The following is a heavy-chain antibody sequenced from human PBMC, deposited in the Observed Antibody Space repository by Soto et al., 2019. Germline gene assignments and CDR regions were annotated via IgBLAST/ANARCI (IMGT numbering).Heavy chain of an antibody. V-gene: IGHV4-4*07. CDR3: ARDSFYDSSGYPGAFDI. D-gene: IGHD3-22*01. Sequence: PSETQSLTCTVSGGSISSYYWSWIRQPAGKGLEWIGRIYTSGSTNYNPSLKSRVTMSVDTSKNQFSLKLSSVTAADTAVYYCARDSFYDSSGYPGAFDIWGQGTMVTVSS. CDR2: IYTSGST. J-gene: IGHJ3*02. CDR1: GGSISSYY.